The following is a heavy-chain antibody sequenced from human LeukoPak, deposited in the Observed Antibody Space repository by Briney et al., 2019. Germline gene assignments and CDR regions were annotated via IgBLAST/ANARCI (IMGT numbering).Heavy chain of an antibody. Sequence: GGSLRLSCAASGFTFKSYAMTWVRQAPGRGLEWVSAIGGGGDKVFYADSVKGRFTISRDNSKQTLYLQMNSLGAADTAVYYCAKVSSGEHTFWSDFSQDKWFDPWGLGTLVTVAS. CDR2: IGGGGDKV. V-gene: IGHV3-23*01. D-gene: IGHD3-3*01. J-gene: IGHJ5*02. CDR3: AKVSSGEHTFWSDFSQDKWFDP. CDR1: GFTFKSYA.